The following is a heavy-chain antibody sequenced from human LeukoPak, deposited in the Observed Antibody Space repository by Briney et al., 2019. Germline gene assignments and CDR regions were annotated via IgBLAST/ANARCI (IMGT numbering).Heavy chain of an antibody. V-gene: IGHV3-43D*03. CDR1: GFTFDDYA. J-gene: IGHJ6*03. CDR2: ISWDGGST. CDR3: AKTTESYNWNDVGYYYYYMDV. D-gene: IGHD1-1*01. Sequence: GGSLRLSCAASGFTFDDYAMHWVRQAPGKGLEWVSLISWDGGSTYYADSVKGRFTISRDNSKNSLYLQMNSLRAEDTALYYCAKTTESYNWNDVGYYYYYMDVWGKGTTVTVSS.